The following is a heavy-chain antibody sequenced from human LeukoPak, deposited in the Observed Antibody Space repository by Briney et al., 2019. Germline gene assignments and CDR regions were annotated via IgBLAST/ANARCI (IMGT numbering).Heavy chain of an antibody. CDR1: GFTFSGYS. D-gene: IGHD7-27*01. CDR2: ISSSSSYI. V-gene: IGHV3-21*01. CDR3: ARVLETGQDWYFDL. Sequence: GGSLRLSCTASGFTFSGYSMSWVCQAPGKGLEWVSCISSSSSYIYYADSLQGRLTTSRDNAKNSLFLRINSLRAEDTAMYYCARVLETGQDWYFDLWGRGTLVTVSS. J-gene: IGHJ2*01.